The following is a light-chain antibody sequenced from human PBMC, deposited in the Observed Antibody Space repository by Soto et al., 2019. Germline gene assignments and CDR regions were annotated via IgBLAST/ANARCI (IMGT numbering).Light chain of an antibody. CDR1: QSISSW. J-gene: IGKJ1*01. Sequence: DIQMTQSPSTLSASVGDRVTITCRASQSISSWLAWYQQKPGKAPKLLIYKASSLESGVPSRFSGSGSGTEFTLTISSLQPDDFATYYCQQYNSYWTLGQGTKVEI. V-gene: IGKV1-5*03. CDR2: KAS. CDR3: QQYNSYWT.